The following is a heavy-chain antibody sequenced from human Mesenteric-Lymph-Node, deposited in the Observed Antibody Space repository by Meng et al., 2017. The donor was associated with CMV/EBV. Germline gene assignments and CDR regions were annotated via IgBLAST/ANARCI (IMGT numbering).Heavy chain of an antibody. CDR1: GFSFSNYW. J-gene: IGHJ4*02. Sequence: GESLKISCAAAGFSFSNYWMHWVRQAPGKGLMWVSGINGDGSRTSYADSVKGRFAISRDNAKNTLYLQMNSLRAEDTAVYYCAKGRGADRWGQGTLVTVSS. CDR3: AKGRGADR. V-gene: IGHV3-74*01. CDR2: INGDGSRT. D-gene: IGHD3-10*01.